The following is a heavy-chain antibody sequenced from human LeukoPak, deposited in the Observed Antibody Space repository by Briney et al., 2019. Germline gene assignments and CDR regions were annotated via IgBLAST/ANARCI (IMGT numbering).Heavy chain of an antibody. V-gene: IGHV4-4*02. Sequence: SETLSLTCAVSGGSISSSNWWSWVRQPPGKGLEWIGEINHSGSTNYNPSLKSRVTISVDTSKNQFSLKLTSVTAADTAVYYCARRSKDSSGYYYFDYWGQGTLVTVSS. D-gene: IGHD3-22*01. J-gene: IGHJ4*02. CDR3: ARRSKDSSGYYYFDY. CDR1: GGSISSSNW. CDR2: INHSGST.